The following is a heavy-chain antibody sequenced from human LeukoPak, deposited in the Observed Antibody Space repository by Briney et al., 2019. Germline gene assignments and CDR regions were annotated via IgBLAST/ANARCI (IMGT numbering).Heavy chain of an antibody. J-gene: IGHJ6*02. D-gene: IGHD2-2*01. CDR3: ARLGVPARYYYYGMDV. Sequence: SETLSLTCTVSGGSISSSSYYWGWIRQPPGKGLEWIGSIYYSGSTNYNPSLKSRVTISVDTSKNQFSLKLSSVTAADTAVYYCARLGVPARYYYYGMDVWGQGTTVTVSS. V-gene: IGHV4-39*07. CDR1: GGSISSSSYY. CDR2: IYYSGST.